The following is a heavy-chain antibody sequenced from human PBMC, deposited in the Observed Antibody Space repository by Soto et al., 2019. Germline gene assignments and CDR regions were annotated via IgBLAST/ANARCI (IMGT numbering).Heavy chain of an antibody. Sequence: EVQLLESGGGLVQPGGSLRLSCAVSGFSFSNSAMTWVRQAPGKGLEWVSGISGSGDITYNTDSVKGRFAISRDTTKNVVDLQMRSLRAEDTAVYNCAKVPQWVLRYHDWFFDYWGQGPLVTVSS. CDR1: GFSFSNSA. CDR2: ISGSGDIT. D-gene: IGHD3-9*01. V-gene: IGHV3-23*01. CDR3: AKVPQWVLRYHDWFFDY. J-gene: IGHJ4*02.